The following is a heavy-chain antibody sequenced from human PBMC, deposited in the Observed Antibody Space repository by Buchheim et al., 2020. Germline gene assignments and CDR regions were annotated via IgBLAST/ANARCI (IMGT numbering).Heavy chain of an antibody. CDR1: GFTFSNYA. D-gene: IGHD2-2*01. V-gene: IGHV3-23*01. CDR3: AKDGRLMPYTSTNLDY. Sequence: QLLESGGGLVQPGGSLRLSCAASGFTFSNYAMSWVRQAPGKGLAWVSAISGSGASRYYADSVKGRFSISRDNSKTTLFLQMNSLRADDTAVYFCAKDGRLMPYTSTNLDYWGLGTL. J-gene: IGHJ4*02. CDR2: ISGSGASR.